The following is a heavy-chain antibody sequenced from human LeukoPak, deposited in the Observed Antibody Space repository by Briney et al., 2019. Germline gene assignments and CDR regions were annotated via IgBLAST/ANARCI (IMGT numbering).Heavy chain of an antibody. D-gene: IGHD3-10*01. V-gene: IGHV3-30-3*01. CDR3: ARVGYYSSGPFSYFDY. CDR2: ISYDGSNE. CDR1: GFTFSRYA. J-gene: IGHJ4*02. Sequence: GGSLRLSCAASGFTFSRYAVHWVRQAPGKGLEWVAVISYDGSNEYYADSVKGRFTISRDSSENTLYLQMNSLRVEDTAVYYCARVGYYSSGPFSYFDYWGQGTLVTVSS.